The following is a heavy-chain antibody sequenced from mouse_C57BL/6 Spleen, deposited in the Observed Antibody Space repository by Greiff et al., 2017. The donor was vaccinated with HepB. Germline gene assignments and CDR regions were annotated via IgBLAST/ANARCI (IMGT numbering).Heavy chain of an antibody. D-gene: IGHD2-5*01. Sequence: VQLKESGGGLVKPGGSLKLSCAASGFTFSDYGMHWVRQAPEKGLEWVAYVSSGSSTIYYADTVKGRFTISRDNAKNTLFLQMTSLRSEDTAMYYCARDSYSNYDAMDYWGQGTSVTVSS. J-gene: IGHJ4*01. CDR1: GFTFSDYG. CDR2: VSSGSSTI. V-gene: IGHV5-17*01. CDR3: ARDSYSNYDAMDY.